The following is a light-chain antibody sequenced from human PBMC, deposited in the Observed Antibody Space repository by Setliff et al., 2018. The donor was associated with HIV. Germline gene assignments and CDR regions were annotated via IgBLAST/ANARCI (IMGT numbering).Light chain of an antibody. V-gene: IGKV3-20*01. CDR3: QQYGRSPWT. Sequence: EIVLTQSPGTLSLSPGERATLSCRASQSVSSNYLAWYQQKPGQAPRLLIYVASNRATDIPDRFSGSGSGTDFTLTISRLEPEDFAVYYCQQYGRSPWTFGQGTKVDIK. CDR1: QSVSSNY. J-gene: IGKJ1*01. CDR2: VAS.